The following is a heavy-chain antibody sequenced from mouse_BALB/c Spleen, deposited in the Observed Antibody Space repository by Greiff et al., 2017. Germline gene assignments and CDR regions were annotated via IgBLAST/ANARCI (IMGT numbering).Heavy chain of an antibody. CDR3: ARSIGNYWYFDV. J-gene: IGHJ1*01. CDR2: ISSGSSTI. V-gene: IGHV5-17*02. Sequence: EVKLVESGGGLVQPGGSRKLSCAASGFTFSSFGMHWVRQAPEKGLEWVAYISSGSSTIYYADTVKGRFTISRDNPKNTLFLQMTSLRSEDTAMYYCARSIGNYWYFDVWGAGTTVTVSS. CDR1: GFTFSSFG. D-gene: IGHD2-1*01.